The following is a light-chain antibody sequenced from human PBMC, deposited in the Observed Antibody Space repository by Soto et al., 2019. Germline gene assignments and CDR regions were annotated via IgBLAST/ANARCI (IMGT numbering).Light chain of an antibody. V-gene: IGKV3-20*01. CDR1: QSVSSNY. CDR3: QQYGSSPYT. CDR2: GAS. Sequence: EIVLTQSPGTLSLSPGERATLSCRVSQSVSSNYLAWYQQKPGQAPRLLIYGASSRATGIPDRFSGSGSGTDFTLIISRLEPEDFAVYYCQQYGSSPYTFGQGTKLEIK. J-gene: IGKJ2*01.